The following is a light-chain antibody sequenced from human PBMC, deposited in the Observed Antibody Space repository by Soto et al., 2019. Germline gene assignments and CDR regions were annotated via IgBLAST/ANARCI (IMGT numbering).Light chain of an antibody. J-gene: IGLJ2*01. CDR3: SSYTSSSTLVV. CDR2: DVS. V-gene: IGLV2-14*01. CDR1: SSDVGGYSF. Sequence: QSVLTQPASVSGSPGQSITISCTGTSSDVGGYSFVSWYQQHPGKAPKLMIYDVSNRPSGVSNRFSGSKSGNTASLTISGLQAEDAADYYCSSYTSSSTLVVFGGGTKLTVL.